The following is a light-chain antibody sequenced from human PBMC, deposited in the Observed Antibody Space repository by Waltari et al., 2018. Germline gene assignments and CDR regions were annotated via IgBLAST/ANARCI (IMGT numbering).Light chain of an antibody. CDR1: QSVTSSH. V-gene: IGKV3-20*01. J-gene: IGKJ1*01. Sequence: EIVLTQSPGTLSLSPGESATLSCRASQSVTSSHLAWYQQKPGQAPRLLSYGASSRATAIPDRFSGSGSGTDFTLTISRLEAEDFAVYYCQQYGSSPRTFGQGTKVEIK. CDR2: GAS. CDR3: QQYGSSPRT.